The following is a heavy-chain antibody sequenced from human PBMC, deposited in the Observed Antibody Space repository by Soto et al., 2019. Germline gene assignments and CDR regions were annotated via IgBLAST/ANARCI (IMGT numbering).Heavy chain of an antibody. D-gene: IGHD6-19*01. CDR2: IFSNDEK. V-gene: IGHV2-26*01. Sequence: QVTLKESGPVLVKPRETLTLTCTVSGFSLSNARMGVSWIRQPPGKALEWLAHIFSNDEKSYSTSLKSRLTISKYTSKCLLDLTMTKMATVDTATYCCVRILRSSGWYGSDYWGHGNLVIVSS. CDR3: VRILRSSGWYGSDY. CDR1: GFSLSNARMG. J-gene: IGHJ4*01.